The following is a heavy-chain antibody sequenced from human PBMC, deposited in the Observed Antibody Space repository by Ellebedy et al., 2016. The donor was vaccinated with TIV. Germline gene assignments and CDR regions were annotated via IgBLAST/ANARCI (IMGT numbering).Heavy chain of an antibody. CDR3: ARVWYSSSWYDSPSDY. CDR2: INHSGST. CDR1: GGSFSGYY. V-gene: IGHV4-34*01. J-gene: IGHJ4*02. D-gene: IGHD6-13*01. Sequence: MPSETLSLTCAVYGGSFSGYYWSWIRQPPGKGLEWIGEINHSGSTNYNPSLKSRVTISVDTSKNQFSLKLSSVTAADTAVYYCARVWYSSSWYDSPSDYWGQGTLVTVSS.